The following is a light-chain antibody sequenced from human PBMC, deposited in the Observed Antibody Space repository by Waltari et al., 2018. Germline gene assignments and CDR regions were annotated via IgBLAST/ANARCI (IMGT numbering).Light chain of an antibody. CDR3: NSYTSSSTWV. CDR2: DVS. J-gene: IGLJ3*02. Sequence: QSALTQPASVSGSPGQSIPISCTGTSSDVGVYNYVSWYQQHPGKAPKLMIFDVSKRPSGVSNRFSGSKSGSTASLTISGLQAEDEADFYCNSYTSSSTWVFGGGTKLTVL. V-gene: IGLV2-14*01. CDR1: SSDVGVYNY.